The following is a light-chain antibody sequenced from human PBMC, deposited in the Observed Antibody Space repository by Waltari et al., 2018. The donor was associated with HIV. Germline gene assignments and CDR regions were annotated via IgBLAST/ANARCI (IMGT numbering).Light chain of an antibody. Sequence: QSALTQPASVSASPGQSIKISCIGTSNDVGDYNHVSWYQQQPDKAPRLMIYDVTNRPSGGSTRFSGSKSGNTASLAISGLQAEDEAIYYCASYRYSSRTYVFGTGTTVTVL. CDR1: SNDVGDYNH. CDR3: ASYRYSSRTYV. V-gene: IGLV2-14*03. J-gene: IGLJ1*01. CDR2: DVT.